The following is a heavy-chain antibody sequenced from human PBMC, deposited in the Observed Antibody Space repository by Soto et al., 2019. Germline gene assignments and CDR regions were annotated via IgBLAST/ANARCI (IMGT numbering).Heavy chain of an antibody. J-gene: IGHJ5*02. D-gene: IGHD3-10*01. CDR2: INPSGGST. CDR1: GYTFTSYY. Sequence: ASVKVSCKASGYTFTSYYMHWVRQAPGQGLEWMGIINPSGGSTSYAQKFQGRVTMTRDTSTSTVYMELSSLRSEDTAEYYCAREGGPGSGSHNWFDPWGQGTLVTVSS. V-gene: IGHV1-46*01. CDR3: AREGGPGSGSHNWFDP.